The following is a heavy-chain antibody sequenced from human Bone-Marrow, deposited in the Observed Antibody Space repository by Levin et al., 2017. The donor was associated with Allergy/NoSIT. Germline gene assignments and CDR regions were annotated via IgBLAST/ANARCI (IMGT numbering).Heavy chain of an antibody. CDR1: GFPFSASG. D-gene: IGHD2/OR15-2a*01. Sequence: LSLTCAASGFPFSASGMHWIRQGPGKGLEWVAFIYFDGSKTYYADSVEGRFTISRDNSKNTVYLQMDSLRGDDTAMYYCARDRSGNYFYFWGQGTQVTVSS. J-gene: IGHJ4*02. CDR3: ARDRSGNYFYF. CDR2: IYFDGSKT. V-gene: IGHV3-33*01.